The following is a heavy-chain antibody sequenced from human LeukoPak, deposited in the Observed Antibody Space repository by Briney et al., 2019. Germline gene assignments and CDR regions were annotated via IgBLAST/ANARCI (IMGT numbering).Heavy chain of an antibody. J-gene: IGHJ4*02. CDR2: ISSSSSYT. CDR1: GFTFSSYT. Sequence: IPGGSLRLSCAASGFTFSSYTMNWVRQAPGKGLEWVSSISSSSSYTYYADSVKGRFTISRDNAKNSLYLQMNSLRAEDTAVYYCASWNTAMVSRLGYSSSWYWSHFDYWGQGTLVTVSS. CDR3: ASWNTAMVSRLGYSSSWYWSHFDY. D-gene: IGHD6-13*01. V-gene: IGHV3-21*01.